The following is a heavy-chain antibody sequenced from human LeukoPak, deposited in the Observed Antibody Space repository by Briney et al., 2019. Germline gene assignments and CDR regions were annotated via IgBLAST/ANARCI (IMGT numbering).Heavy chain of an antibody. CDR2: ISGTSSTI. CDR1: GGSFSDHY. V-gene: IGHV3-11*04. D-gene: IGHD1/OR15-1a*01. CDR3: ARDPNRQGIDF. J-gene: IGHJ4*02. Sequence: LSLTCAVYGGSFSDHYMTWIRQAPGKGLEWVSYISGTSSTIYYADSVKGRFTISRDNTKKSLYLQMNSLRAEDTAVYYCARDPNRQGIDFWGQGTLVTVSS.